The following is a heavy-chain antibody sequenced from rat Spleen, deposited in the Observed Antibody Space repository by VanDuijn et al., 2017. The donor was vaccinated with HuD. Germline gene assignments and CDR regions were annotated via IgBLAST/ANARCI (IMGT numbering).Heavy chain of an antibody. V-gene: IGHV5S13*01. J-gene: IGHJ3*01. Sequence: EVQVVESGGGIVQPGRSLKISCAVSGLTFSDYAMAWVRQAPTKGLEWIAAISSDGDNTYYRDSVKGRFTISRDNAENTQYLQMDSLRSEDTATYYCTRHGGLRNWFAYWGQGTLVTVSS. CDR2: ISSDGDNT. D-gene: IGHD1-11*01. CDR1: GLTFSDYA. CDR3: TRHGGLRNWFAY.